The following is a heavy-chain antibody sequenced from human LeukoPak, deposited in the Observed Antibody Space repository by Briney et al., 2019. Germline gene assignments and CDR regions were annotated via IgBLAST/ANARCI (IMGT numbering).Heavy chain of an antibody. D-gene: IGHD3-10*01. CDR3: ARRGYGSIFDY. CDR2: IKQDGSEK. V-gene: IGHV3-7*01. CDR1: GFTFSSYE. J-gene: IGHJ4*02. Sequence: PGGSLRLSCAASGFTFSSYEMNWVRQAPGKGLEWVANIKQDGSEKYYVDSVKGRFTISRDNAKKSLYLQMNSQRAEDTAVYYCARRGYGSIFDYWGQGTLVTVSS.